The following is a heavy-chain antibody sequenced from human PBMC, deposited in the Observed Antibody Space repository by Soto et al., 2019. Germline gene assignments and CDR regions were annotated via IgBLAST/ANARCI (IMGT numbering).Heavy chain of an antibody. CDR1: GFTFGSYA. CDR3: AKDHSSGWYPKSYFDY. J-gene: IGHJ4*02. Sequence: GGSLRLSCAASGFTFGSYAMSWVRQAPGKGLEWVSAISGSGGSTYYADSVKGRFTISRDNSKNTLYLQMNSLRAEDTAVYYCAKDHSSGWYPKSYFDYWGQGTLVTVSS. D-gene: IGHD6-19*01. V-gene: IGHV3-23*01. CDR2: ISGSGGST.